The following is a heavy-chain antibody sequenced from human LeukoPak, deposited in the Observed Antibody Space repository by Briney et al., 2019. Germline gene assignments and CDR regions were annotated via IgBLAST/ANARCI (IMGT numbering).Heavy chain of an antibody. D-gene: IGHD5-24*01. Sequence: GGSLRPSCAASGFTFSSYWMHWVRQAPGKGLVWVSRINSDGSSTNYADSVKGRFTISRDNAKNTLYLQMNSLGAEDTAVYYCARDAVLIEVPIRQGDYWGQGTLVTVSS. CDR3: ARDAVLIEVPIRQGDY. CDR1: GFTFSSYW. V-gene: IGHV3-74*01. CDR2: INSDGSST. J-gene: IGHJ4*02.